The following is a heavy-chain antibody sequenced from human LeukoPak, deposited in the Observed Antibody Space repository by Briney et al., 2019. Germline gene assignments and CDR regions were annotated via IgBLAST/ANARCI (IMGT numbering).Heavy chain of an antibody. J-gene: IGHJ6*02. CDR2: IYYSGST. CDR3: ARVFDYGSGSYYYYGMDV. Sequence: PSQTLSLTCTVSGGSISSGDYYWSWMRQPPGKGLEWIGYIYYSGSTYYNPSLKSRVTISVDTSKNQFSLKLSSVTAADTAVYYCARVFDYGSGSYYYYGMDVWGQGTTVTVSS. V-gene: IGHV4-30-4*01. D-gene: IGHD3-10*01. CDR1: GGSISSGDYY.